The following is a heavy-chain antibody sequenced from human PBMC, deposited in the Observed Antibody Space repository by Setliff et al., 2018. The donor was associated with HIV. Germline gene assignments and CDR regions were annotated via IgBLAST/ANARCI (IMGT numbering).Heavy chain of an antibody. D-gene: IGHD3-22*01. CDR2: ISGSGGST. CDR1: GFTFSSYA. CDR3: TTGRRDSSGYLDY. J-gene: IGHJ4*02. Sequence: GGSLRLSCAASGFTFSSYAMSWVRQAPGKGLEWVSAISGSGGSTYYADSVKGRFTISRDNSKNTLYLQMNSLKTEDTAVYYCTTGRRDSSGYLDYWGQGTLVTVSS. V-gene: IGHV3-23*01.